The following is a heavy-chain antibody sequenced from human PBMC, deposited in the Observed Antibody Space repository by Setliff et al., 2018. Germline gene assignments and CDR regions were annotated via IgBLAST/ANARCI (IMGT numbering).Heavy chain of an antibody. CDR3: ARVDEYCSGGTCYSFDY. Sequence: PGESLKISCKGSGYTFRNYWIGWVRQMPGKGLEWIGIIFPADSDTRYSPSFQGQVTISADKSISTAYLQLSSLKASDTAMYSCARVDEYCSGGTCYSFDYWGQGTLVTVSS. CDR2: IFPADSDT. V-gene: IGHV5-51*01. CDR1: GYTFRNYW. J-gene: IGHJ4*02. D-gene: IGHD2-15*01.